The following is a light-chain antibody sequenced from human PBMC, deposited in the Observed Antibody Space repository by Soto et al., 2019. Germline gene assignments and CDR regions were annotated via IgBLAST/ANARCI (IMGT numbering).Light chain of an antibody. J-gene: IGLJ2*01. CDR2: EVS. V-gene: IGLV2-8*01. Sequence: QSALTQPPSASGSPGQSVTISCTGTSSDVGGYNYVSWYQQHPDKAPRLMIYEVSKRPSGVPDRFSGSKSGNTASLTVSGLQAEDEADYYCNSYAGSNNLVFGGGTKLTVL. CDR1: SSDVGGYNY. CDR3: NSYAGSNNLV.